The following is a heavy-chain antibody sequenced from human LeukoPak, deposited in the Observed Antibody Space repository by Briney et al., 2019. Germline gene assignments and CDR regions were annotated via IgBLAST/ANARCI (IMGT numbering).Heavy chain of an antibody. V-gene: IGHV5-51*01. CDR2: IYPGDSDT. J-gene: IGHJ4*02. D-gene: IGHD5-18*01. CDR3: ATNWYSYGPPEH. Sequence: GESLQISCKGSGYSFTSYWIGWVRQMHGKGVEWIGIIYPGDSDTRYSPSFQGQVTISADKSISTAYLQWSSLKASDTAMYYCATNWYSYGPPEHWGQGTLVTVFS. CDR1: GYSFTSYW.